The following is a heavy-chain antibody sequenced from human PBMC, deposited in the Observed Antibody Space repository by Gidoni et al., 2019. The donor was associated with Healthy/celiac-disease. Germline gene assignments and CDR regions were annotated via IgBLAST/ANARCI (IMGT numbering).Heavy chain of an antibody. J-gene: IGHJ5*02. CDR3: ARDQYYGSGSYYYNWFDP. V-gene: IGHV1-18*01. CDR2: ISAYNGNT. Sequence: QVQLVQSGAEVKKPGASVQVSCKASGYPFTSYGISWVRQAPGQGLEWMGWISAYNGNTNYEQKLQGRVTMTTDTSTSTAYMELRSLRSDDTAVYYCARDQYYGSGSYYYNWFDPWGQGTLVTVSS. D-gene: IGHD3-10*01. CDR1: GYPFTSYG.